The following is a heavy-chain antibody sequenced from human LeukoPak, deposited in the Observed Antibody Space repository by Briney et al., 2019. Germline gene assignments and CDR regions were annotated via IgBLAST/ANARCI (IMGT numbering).Heavy chain of an antibody. CDR1: GGSISSYY. Sequence: PSETLSLTCTVSGGSISSYYWSWIRQPPGKGLEWIGYIYYSGNTDYNPSLTSRVTMSVDTPKNQLSLKLTSVTAADTAVYYCARDLGASPGINWFDPWGQGTLVTVSS. CDR2: IYYSGNT. CDR3: ARDLGASPGINWFDP. J-gene: IGHJ5*02. V-gene: IGHV4-59*01. D-gene: IGHD2/OR15-2a*01.